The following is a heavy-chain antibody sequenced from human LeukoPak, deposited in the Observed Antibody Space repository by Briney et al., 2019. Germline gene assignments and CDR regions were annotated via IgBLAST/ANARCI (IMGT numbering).Heavy chain of an antibody. CDR1: GYTFTSYY. J-gene: IGHJ4*02. CDR3: ARAASNRIAVAGLPETYYFDY. V-gene: IGHV1-46*01. D-gene: IGHD6-19*01. Sequence: ASVKVSCKASGYTFTSYYMHWVRQAPGQGLEWMGIINPSGGSTSYAQKFQGRVTMTRDMSTSTVYMELSSLRSEDTAVYYCARAASNRIAVAGLPETYYFDYWGQGTLVTVSS. CDR2: INPSGGST.